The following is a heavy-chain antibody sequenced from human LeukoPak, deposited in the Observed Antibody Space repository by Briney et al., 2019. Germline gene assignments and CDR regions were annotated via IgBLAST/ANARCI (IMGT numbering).Heavy chain of an antibody. D-gene: IGHD5-12*01. CDR1: GGAISSSSYY. CDR2: MYSSGST. V-gene: IGHV4-39*07. Sequence: SETLSLTCTVSGGAISSSSYYWGWIRHPPGKGLEWIGSMYSSGSTYYNPSLKSRVTISVDTSKNQFSLKLSSVTAADTAVYYCARSGSGYLRYYFDYWGQGTLVTVSS. CDR3: ARSGSGYLRYYFDY. J-gene: IGHJ4*02.